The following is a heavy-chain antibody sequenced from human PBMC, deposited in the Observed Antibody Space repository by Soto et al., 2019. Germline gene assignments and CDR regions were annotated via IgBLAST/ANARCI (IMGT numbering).Heavy chain of an antibody. CDR2: IYYSGST. CDR3: ARGMAEEQIFYYFDY. Sequence: TAETLSFTCTVSGGSISSGGYYWSWIRQHPGKGLEWIGYIYYSGSTYYNPSLKSRVTISVDTSKNQFYLKLRSVTAADTAVYYCARGMAEEQIFYYFDYWGQGALVTVSS. V-gene: IGHV4-31*03. D-gene: IGHD3-9*01. J-gene: IGHJ4*02. CDR1: GGSISSGGYY.